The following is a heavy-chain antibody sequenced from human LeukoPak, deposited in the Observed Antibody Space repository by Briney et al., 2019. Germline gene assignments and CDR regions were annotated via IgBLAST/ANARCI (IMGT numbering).Heavy chain of an antibody. CDR3: ARDVGYRYAQMFFDI. J-gene: IGHJ3*02. CDR2: ISSSGGAM. V-gene: IGHV3-11*01. CDR1: GFTFSDYY. D-gene: IGHD5-18*01. Sequence: PGGSLRLSCAASGFTFSDYYMSWIRQAPGRGLEWISYISSSGGAMYYADSVKGRFTISRDNAKNSLYLQMNSLRAEDTAMYYCARDVGYRYAQMFFDIWGQGTMVTVSS.